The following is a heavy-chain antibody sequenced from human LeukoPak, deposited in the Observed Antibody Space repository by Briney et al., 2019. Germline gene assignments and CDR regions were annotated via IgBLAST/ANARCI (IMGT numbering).Heavy chain of an antibody. CDR1: GFTFSSYS. Sequence: GGSLRLSCAASGFTFSSYSMNWVRQAPGKGLEWVSSISSSSSYIYYADSVKGRFTISRDNAKNSLYLQMNSLRAEDTAVYYCVTVVVPAAYWPLFGPQPPTAFDIWGQGTMVTVSS. J-gene: IGHJ3*02. CDR3: VTVVVPAAYWPLFGPQPPTAFDI. CDR2: ISSSSSYI. D-gene: IGHD2-2*01. V-gene: IGHV3-21*01.